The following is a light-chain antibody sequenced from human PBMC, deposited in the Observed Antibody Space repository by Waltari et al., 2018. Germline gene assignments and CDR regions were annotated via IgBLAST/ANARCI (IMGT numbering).Light chain of an antibody. Sequence: EVELTQSPGPLSLSPGERATLSCRARQSVSKSLAWYQHRPCQAPRLLIYAASTRATGIPDRLSGSGSGTDFSLTISRLEPEDFAVYYFQIYERLPATCGQGTKVEIK. CDR3: QIYERLPAT. J-gene: IGKJ1*01. CDR1: QSVSKS. CDR2: AAS. V-gene: IGKV3-20*01.